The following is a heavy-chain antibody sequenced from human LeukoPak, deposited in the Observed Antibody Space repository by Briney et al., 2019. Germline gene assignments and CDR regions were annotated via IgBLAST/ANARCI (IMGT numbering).Heavy chain of an antibody. D-gene: IGHD1-26*01. V-gene: IGHV3-48*01. Sequence: GGSLRLSCAASGFTFSTYGMNWVRQAPGKGLEWVSYITRSSSTIYYADSVKGRFTISRDSAKNSLFLQMNSLRAEDTAVYYCARDLRGSTPYYYYYMDVWGKGTTVTVSS. J-gene: IGHJ6*03. CDR3: ARDLRGSTPYYYYYMDV. CDR1: GFTFSTYG. CDR2: ITRSSSTI.